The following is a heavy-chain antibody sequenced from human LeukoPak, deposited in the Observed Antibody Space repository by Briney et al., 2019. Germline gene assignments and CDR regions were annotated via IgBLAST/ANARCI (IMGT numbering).Heavy chain of an antibody. D-gene: IGHD3-16*02. J-gene: IGHJ6*03. CDR3: VRLVVIDFYYYYMDV. V-gene: IGHV3-20*04. Sequence: GGSLRLSCAASGFSFDDYGMTWVRQRPGKGLEWVSGINWNGDSTDYADSVKGRFTISRDNAKSSLYLQMNSLRAEDTAFYYCVRLVVIDFYYYYMDVWGQGTTVTVSS. CDR1: GFSFDDYG. CDR2: INWNGDST.